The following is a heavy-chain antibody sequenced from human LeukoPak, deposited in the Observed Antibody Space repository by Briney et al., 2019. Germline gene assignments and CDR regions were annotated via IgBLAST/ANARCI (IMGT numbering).Heavy chain of an antibody. CDR3: ASAVGSTDY. CDR2: INHRGST. J-gene: IGHJ4*02. D-gene: IGHD1-26*01. V-gene: IGHV4-34*01. Sequence: TSETLSLTCAVYGESLRKYYWTWIRQSPGKGLEWIGEINHRGSTNLNPSLKSQVTLSVDTSKHQFSLKLTSVSAADAAVYYCASAVGSTDYGGEGTVVSVSS. CDR1: GESLRKYY.